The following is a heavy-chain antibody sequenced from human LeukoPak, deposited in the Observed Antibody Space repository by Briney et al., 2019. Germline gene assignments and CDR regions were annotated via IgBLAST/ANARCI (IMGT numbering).Heavy chain of an antibody. CDR2: IYTSGST. V-gene: IGHV4-61*02. J-gene: IGHJ6*03. D-gene: IGHD6-13*01. Sequence: PSETLSLTCTVSGGSISSSSYYWSWIRQPAGKGLEWIGRIYTSGSTSYNPSLKSRVTMSVDTSKNQFSLKLSSVTAADTAVYYCARAVDAAAGSPYYYYYMDVWGKGTTVTVSS. CDR3: ARAVDAAAGSPYYYYYMDV. CDR1: GGSISSSSYY.